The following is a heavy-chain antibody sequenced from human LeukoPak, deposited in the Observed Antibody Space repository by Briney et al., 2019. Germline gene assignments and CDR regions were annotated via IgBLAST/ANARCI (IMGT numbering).Heavy chain of an antibody. Sequence: ASVTVSRKASGYTFTGYTNNWVGQAPGQGLEWMGWISVYNGNTKYAEKLQGRVTMTTDTSTSTAYMELRSLRADDTAVYYCARDRMVVGVPFDYWGQGTLVTVSS. D-gene: IGHD3-10*01. CDR1: GYTFTGYT. J-gene: IGHJ4*02. CDR2: ISVYNGNT. CDR3: ARDRMVVGVPFDY. V-gene: IGHV1-18*01.